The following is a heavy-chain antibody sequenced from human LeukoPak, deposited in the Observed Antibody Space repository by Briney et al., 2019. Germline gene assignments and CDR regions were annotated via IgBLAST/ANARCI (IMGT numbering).Heavy chain of an antibody. CDR2: ISSSRSSYI. V-gene: IGHV3-21*01. J-gene: IGHJ1*01. CDR1: GFTFSNYN. Sequence: PGGSLRLSCTASGFTFSNYNMNWVRQAPGKGLERVSTISSSRSSYIYYADSVKGRFTISRDNAKNSLYLQMNSLRAEDMAVYYCARDPPSFQYWGQGTLVTVSA. CDR3: ARDPPSFQY.